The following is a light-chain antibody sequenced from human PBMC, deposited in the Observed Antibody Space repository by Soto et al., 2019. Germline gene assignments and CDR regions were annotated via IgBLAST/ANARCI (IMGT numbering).Light chain of an antibody. V-gene: IGLV1-40*01. CDR2: DND. CDR1: SSNIGAGYD. Sequence: QAVVTQPPSVSGAPGQGVTISCTGGSSNIGAGYDVHWYQHLPGTSPKLLIYDNDNRPSGVPDRFSGSKSGTSASLAITDLQAEDEADYYCQSYDSSLSGSWVFGGGTKVTVL. CDR3: QSYDSSLSGSWV. J-gene: IGLJ3*02.